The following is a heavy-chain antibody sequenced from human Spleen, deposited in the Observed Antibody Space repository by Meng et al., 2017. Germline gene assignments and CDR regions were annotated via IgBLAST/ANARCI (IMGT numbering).Heavy chain of an antibody. CDR1: GYTFTTYG. V-gene: IGHV1-18*01. CDR3: ARDIAVAGTPYYYYGMDV. CDR2: ISGYNGNT. D-gene: IGHD6-19*01. J-gene: IGHJ6*02. Sequence: ASVKVSCKASGYTFTTYGISWVRQAPGQGLEWMGWISGYNGNTKYARNVHGRATMTTDKSSSTAYMALGSLGFDDTAIYYCARDIAVAGTPYYYYGMDVWGQGTTVTVSS.